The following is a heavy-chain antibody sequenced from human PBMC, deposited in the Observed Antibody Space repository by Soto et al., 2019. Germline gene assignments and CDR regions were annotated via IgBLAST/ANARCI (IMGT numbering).Heavy chain of an antibody. D-gene: IGHD2-15*01. CDR3: ARDLLDSEYRQVYGMDV. Sequence: ASVKVSCKASGGTFSSYAISWVRQAPGQGLEWMGGIIPIFGTANYAQKFQGRVTITADESTSTAYMELSSLRSEDTAVYYCARDLLDSEYRQVYGMDVWGQGTTVTVSS. V-gene: IGHV1-69*13. J-gene: IGHJ6*02. CDR2: IIPIFGTA. CDR1: GGTFSSYA.